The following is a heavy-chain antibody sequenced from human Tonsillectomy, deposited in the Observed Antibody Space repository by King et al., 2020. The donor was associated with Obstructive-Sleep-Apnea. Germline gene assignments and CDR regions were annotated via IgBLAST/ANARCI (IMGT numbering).Heavy chain of an antibody. CDR3: AKGPPSSSYYGSGSFFWYFDL. CDR1: GFTFDDYA. Sequence: VQLVESGGGLVQPGRSLRLSCAASGFTFDDYAMHWVRQAPGKGLEWVSGISWNSGIIDYADSVKGRFTISRDNAKNSLYLQMDSLRAEDTALYYCAKGPPSSSYYGSGSFFWYFDLWGRGSLVTVSS. J-gene: IGHJ2*01. D-gene: IGHD3-10*01. V-gene: IGHV3-9*01. CDR2: ISWNSGII.